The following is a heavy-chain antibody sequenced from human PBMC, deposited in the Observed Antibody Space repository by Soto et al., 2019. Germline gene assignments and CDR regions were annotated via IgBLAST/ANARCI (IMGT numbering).Heavy chain of an antibody. CDR3: AKGLINGRWYAED. CDR2: ITDSGTGT. V-gene: IGHV3-23*01. D-gene: IGHD6-13*01. CDR1: GFTFSNCV. Sequence: EVHLLESGGGLVHPGESLRLSCGASGFTFSNCVMTWVRQAPGQGLEWVSCITDSGTGTYYADSVKGRFTISRDNSKNTMYLQMNNLRAEDTGVYYCAKGLINGRWYAEDWGQGTLVTVSS. J-gene: IGHJ4*02.